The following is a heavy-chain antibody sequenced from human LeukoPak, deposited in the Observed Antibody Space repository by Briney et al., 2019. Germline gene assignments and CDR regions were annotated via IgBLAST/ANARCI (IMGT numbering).Heavy chain of an antibody. J-gene: IGHJ4*02. CDR3: TKWAQHTHLWLTYYYDSSGCTYFDY. D-gene: IGHD3-22*01. V-gene: IGHV3-23*01. CDR2: SCDSGGST. CDR1: RFTFSSCA. Sequence: GVSLRLSCAASRFTFSSCAMSWVRQAPGRGLEWVSASCDSGGSTYYADSVEGRFTISRENSKNTLYPQMHSLSTDDTAVFYCTKWAQHTHLWLTYYYDSSGCTYFDYWGQGTLVTVSS.